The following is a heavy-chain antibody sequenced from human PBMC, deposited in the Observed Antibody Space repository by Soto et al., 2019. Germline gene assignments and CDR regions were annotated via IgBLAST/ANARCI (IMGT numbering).Heavy chain of an antibody. CDR3: AREVRGTTVTTNFDY. CDR1: GFAFSTYV. V-gene: IGHV3-23*01. CDR2: VSGGISGSTGYR. J-gene: IGHJ4*02. D-gene: IGHD4-4*01. Sequence: SLRLSCAASGFAFSTYVMSWVRQAPGRGLEWVSAVSGGISGSTGYRYYADSVKGRFTISRDNSKNTVYLQMNSLRAEDTAIYYCAREVRGTTVTTNFDYSGQGTLVALCS.